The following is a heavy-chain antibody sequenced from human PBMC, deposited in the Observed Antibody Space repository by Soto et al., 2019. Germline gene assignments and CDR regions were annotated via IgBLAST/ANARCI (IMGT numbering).Heavy chain of an antibody. J-gene: IGHJ4*02. V-gene: IGHV3-74*01. D-gene: IGHD6-13*01. CDR1: GFTFSSYW. CDR3: ARKFIQAGNDFDY. CDR2: INSDGSST. Sequence: GGSLRLSCAASGFTFSSYWMHWVRQAPGKGLVWVSRINSDGSSTSYADSVKGRFTISRDNAKNTLYLQMNSLRAEDTAVYYCARKFIQAGNDFDYWGQGTLVTVSS.